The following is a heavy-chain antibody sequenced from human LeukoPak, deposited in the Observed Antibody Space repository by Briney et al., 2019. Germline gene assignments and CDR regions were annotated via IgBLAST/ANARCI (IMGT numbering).Heavy chain of an antibody. CDR1: GYSISSSNY. J-gene: IGHJ5*02. CDR3: ARHYGP. Sequence: SETLSLTCAVSGYSISSSNYWGWIRQPPGKGLEWIGHIYYSGSIYYNPSLKSRVTMSVDTSKNQFSLKLNSVTAADTAVYYCARHYGPWGQGTLVTVSS. CDR2: IYYSGSI. V-gene: IGHV4-28*05. D-gene: IGHD3-16*01.